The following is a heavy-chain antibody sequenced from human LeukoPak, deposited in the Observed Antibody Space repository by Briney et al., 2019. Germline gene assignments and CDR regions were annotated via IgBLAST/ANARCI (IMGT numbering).Heavy chain of an antibody. Sequence: ASVKVSCKASGYTFTTYFMRWVRQAPGQGLEWMGLITPSGDGTSYAQKFRGRITMTRDASTTTLYMELTSLTSEDTAVYYCARVLHGLQFPLDPWGQGTLVTVSS. V-gene: IGHV1-46*01. D-gene: IGHD5-24*01. CDR1: GYTFTTYF. CDR3: ARVLHGLQFPLDP. J-gene: IGHJ5*02. CDR2: ITPSGDGT.